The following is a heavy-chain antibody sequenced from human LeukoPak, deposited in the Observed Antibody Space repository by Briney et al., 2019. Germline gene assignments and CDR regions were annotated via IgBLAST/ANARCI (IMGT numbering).Heavy chain of an antibody. CDR1: GFTVSNNY. Sequence: GGSLRLSCVASGFTVSNNYMSWVRQAPGKGLEWVSVIYSGSTTYYADSVKGRFTIYRDNSKNTLYLQMNNLRAEDTAVYYCARGPRYCSSTCCYDYWGQGTLVTVSS. D-gene: IGHD2-2*01. CDR3: ARGPRYCSSTCCYDY. J-gene: IGHJ4*02. CDR2: IYSGSTT. V-gene: IGHV3-66*01.